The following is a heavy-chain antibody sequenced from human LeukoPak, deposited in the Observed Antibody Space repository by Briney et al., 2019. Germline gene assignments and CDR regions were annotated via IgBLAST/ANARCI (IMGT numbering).Heavy chain of an antibody. CDR2: VSGSGGST. J-gene: IGHJ4*02. CDR1: GFTFSSYA. CDR3: AKAIGMGSAGGFDY. D-gene: IGHD3-16*02. V-gene: IGHV3-23*01. Sequence: GGSLRLSCAASGFTFSSYAMSWVRQAPGKGLEWVSAVSGSGGSTYYADSVKGRFTISRDNSKNTLYLQMNSLRAEDTAVYYCAKAIGMGSAGGFDYWGQGTLVTASS.